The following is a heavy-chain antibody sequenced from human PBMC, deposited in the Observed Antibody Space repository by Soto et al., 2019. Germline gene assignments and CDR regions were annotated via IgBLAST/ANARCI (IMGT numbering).Heavy chain of an antibody. CDR1: GYTFSNFW. J-gene: IGHJ4*02. CDR2: IYPGDHET. CDR3: ARSPRSSPYFEV. V-gene: IGHV5-51*01. Sequence: PWESLKISCQCSGYTFSNFWIGWVRQLPGQGLEWMGIIYPGDHETRYSPSFLGKVTISAEKSINTAYLQWSSLEASDSAFYFCARSPRSSPYFEVWGQGALVTVS. D-gene: IGHD6-13*01.